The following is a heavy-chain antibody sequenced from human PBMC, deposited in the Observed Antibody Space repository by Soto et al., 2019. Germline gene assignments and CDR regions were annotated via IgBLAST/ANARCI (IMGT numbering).Heavy chain of an antibody. V-gene: IGHV4-31*03. CDR3: ARGLDCSGGSCFGPYFDY. D-gene: IGHD2-15*01. CDR2: IYYSGST. J-gene: IGHJ4*02. CDR1: GGSISSGIYY. Sequence: SETLSLTCTVSGGSISSGIYYWTWIRQHPGKGLEWIGYIYYSGSTYYNPSLKSRVTISVDTSKNHFSLKVTSVTAADTAVYYCARGLDCSGGSCFGPYFDYWGQGALVTVSS.